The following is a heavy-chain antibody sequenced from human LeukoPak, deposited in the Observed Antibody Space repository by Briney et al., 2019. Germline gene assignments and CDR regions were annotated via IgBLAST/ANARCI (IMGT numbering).Heavy chain of an antibody. V-gene: IGHV1-8*01. CDR3: ASRLSTPRYYGMDV. CDR1: GYTFTSYD. J-gene: IGHJ6*02. Sequence: ASVKVSCKASGYTFTSYDINWVRQATGQGLEWMGWMNPNSGNTGYAQKFQGRVTMTRNTSISTAYMELSSLRSEDTAAYYCASRLSTPRYYGMDVWGQGTTVTVSS. CDR2: MNPNSGNT. D-gene: IGHD5-12*01.